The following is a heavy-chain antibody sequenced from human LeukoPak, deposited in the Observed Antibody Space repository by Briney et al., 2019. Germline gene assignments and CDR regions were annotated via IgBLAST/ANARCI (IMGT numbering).Heavy chain of an antibody. V-gene: IGHV4-34*01. CDR1: GGSFSGYY. D-gene: IGHD4-23*01. CDR3: ASATMVVTPRYFDY. J-gene: IGHJ4*02. CDR2: INHSGST. Sequence: SETLSLTCAVYGGSFSGYYWSWIRQPPGKGLDWIGEINHSGSTNYNPSLKSRVTISVDTSKNQFSLKLSSVTAADTAVYYCASATMVVTPRYFDYWGQGTLVTVSS.